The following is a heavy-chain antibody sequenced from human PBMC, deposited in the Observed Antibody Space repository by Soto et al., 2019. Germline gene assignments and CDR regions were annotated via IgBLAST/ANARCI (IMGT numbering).Heavy chain of an antibody. J-gene: IGHJ5*02. Sequence: SETLSLTCTVSGGSISSGDYYWSWIRQPPGKGLEWIGYIYYSGSTYYNPSLKSRVTISVDTSKNQFSLKLSSVTAADTAVYYCARGGDYDFWGGYYTGMGWFDPWGQGTMVTVYS. D-gene: IGHD3-3*01. CDR3: ARGGDYDFWGGYYTGMGWFDP. CDR2: IYYSGST. V-gene: IGHV4-30-4*01. CDR1: GGSISSGDYY.